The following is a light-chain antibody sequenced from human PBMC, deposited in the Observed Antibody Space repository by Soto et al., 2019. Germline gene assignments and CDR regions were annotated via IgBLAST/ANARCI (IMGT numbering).Light chain of an antibody. CDR2: DAS. Sequence: DSQMTQSPSSLSASVGERVTITCQASQNINNYLNWYQQKPGRAPKLLIYDASNLEAGVPSRLRGGGSGTDFTFTISRMQPEDIATYYCQQYENLPTFGQGTRLEIK. J-gene: IGKJ5*01. CDR1: QNINNY. V-gene: IGKV1-33*01. CDR3: QQYENLPT.